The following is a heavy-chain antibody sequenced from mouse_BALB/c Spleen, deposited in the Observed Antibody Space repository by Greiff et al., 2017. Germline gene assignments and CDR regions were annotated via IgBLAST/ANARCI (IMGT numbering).Heavy chain of an antibody. CDR1: GFSLTSYG. D-gene: IGHD2-4*01. CDR2: IWSGGST. Sequence: VHLVESGPGLVQPSQSLSITCTVSGFSLTSYGVHWVRQSPGKGLEWLGVIWSGGSTDYNAAFISRLSISKDNSKSQVFFKMNSLQANDTAIYYCARRPYYDYDGGFAYWGQGTLVTVSA. J-gene: IGHJ3*01. CDR3: ARRPYYDYDGGFAY. V-gene: IGHV2-2*02.